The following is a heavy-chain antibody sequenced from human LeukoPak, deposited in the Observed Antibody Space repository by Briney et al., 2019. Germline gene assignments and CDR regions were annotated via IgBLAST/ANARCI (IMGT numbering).Heavy chain of an antibody. Sequence: SETLSLTCAVSGYSISSGYYWGWIRQPPGKGLEWIGSIYHSGSTYYNPSLKSRVTISVDTSKNQFSLKLSSVTAADTAVYYCARPRGSCSGGSCYYYYCDYWGQGTLVTVSS. CDR1: GYSISSGYY. CDR3: ARPRGSCSGGSCYYYYCDY. D-gene: IGHD2-15*01. V-gene: IGHV4-38-2*01. J-gene: IGHJ4*02. CDR2: IYHSGST.